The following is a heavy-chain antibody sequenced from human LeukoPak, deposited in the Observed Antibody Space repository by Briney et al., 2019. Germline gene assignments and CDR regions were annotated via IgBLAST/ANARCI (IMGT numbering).Heavy chain of an antibody. V-gene: IGHV4-34*01. CDR3: ATGGFMVRGVLDY. D-gene: IGHD3-10*01. CDR2: INHSGST. CDR1: GGSFSRYY. Sequence: SETLSLTCAVYGGSFSRYYWSWIRQPPGKGLEWMGEINHSGSTNYNPSLTSRVTISVDTSKYQFSLKLSSVTAADTAVYYCATGGFMVRGVLDYWGQGTLVTVSS. J-gene: IGHJ4*02.